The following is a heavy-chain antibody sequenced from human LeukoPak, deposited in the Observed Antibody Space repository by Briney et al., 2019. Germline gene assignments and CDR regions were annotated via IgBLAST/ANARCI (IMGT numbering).Heavy chain of an antibody. Sequence: RPSETLSLTCTVSGYSISSGYYWGWIRQPPGKGLEWIGSIYHSGSTYYNPSLKSRVTISVDTSKNQFSLRLSYVTAADTAVYYCARGACFYGSGINWFDPWGQGTLVTVSS. D-gene: IGHD3-10*01. J-gene: IGHJ5*02. CDR1: GYSISSGYY. CDR2: IYHSGST. CDR3: ARGACFYGSGINWFDP. V-gene: IGHV4-38-2*02.